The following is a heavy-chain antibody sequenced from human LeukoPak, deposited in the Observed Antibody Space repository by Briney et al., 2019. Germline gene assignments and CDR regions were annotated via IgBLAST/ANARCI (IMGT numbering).Heavy chain of an antibody. J-gene: IGHJ6*03. V-gene: IGHV3-30*04. Sequence: GGSLRLSCAASGFTFSSYAMHWVRQAPGKALEWVAVISYDGSNKYYADSVKGRFTISRDNSKNTLYLQMNSLRAEDTAVYYCARDPLAARTGAYYYYYYMDVWGKGTTVTVSS. CDR1: GFTFSSYA. CDR2: ISYDGSNK. CDR3: ARDPLAARTGAYYYYYYMDV. D-gene: IGHD6-6*01.